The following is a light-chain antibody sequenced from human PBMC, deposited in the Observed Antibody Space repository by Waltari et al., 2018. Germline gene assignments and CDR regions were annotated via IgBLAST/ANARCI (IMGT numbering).Light chain of an antibody. CDR3: CSYEATNTLV. CDR1: SANLGGYNY. CDR2: DIN. V-gene: IGLV2-11*01. J-gene: IGLJ1*01. Sequence: QSALTQPRSVSGSPGQSVTISCTGTSANLGGYNYVSWYQQHPGKAPQGVIYDINKWPSGVPDRFSGTKSGNTAALTISGLQAEDEADYYCCSYEATNTLVFGTGTKVTVL.